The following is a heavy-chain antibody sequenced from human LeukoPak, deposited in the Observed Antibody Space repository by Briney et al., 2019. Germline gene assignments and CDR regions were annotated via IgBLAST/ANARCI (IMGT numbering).Heavy chain of an antibody. Sequence: GGSLRLSCAASGFTFDDYGMSWVRQAPGKGLEWVSGINWNGGSTGYADSVKGRFTISRDNAKNSLYLQMNSLRAEDTAVYYCARDLMGIAYRGAFYYWGQGTLVTVSS. V-gene: IGHV3-20*04. CDR3: ARDLMGIAYRGAFYY. J-gene: IGHJ4*02. D-gene: IGHD6-13*01. CDR2: INWNGGST. CDR1: GFTFDDYG.